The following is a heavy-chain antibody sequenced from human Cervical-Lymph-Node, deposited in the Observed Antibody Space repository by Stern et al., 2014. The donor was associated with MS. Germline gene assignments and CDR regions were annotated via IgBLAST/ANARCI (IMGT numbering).Heavy chain of an antibody. Sequence: QVQLQESGPGLVKPSETLSLTCTVSGGSFSTFYWNWIRQSPGKGLEWIGQIHYRGSTNYNPSLKSRVTISVDTSKNQFSLNLRSVTAADTAVYFCARRDYYDSSGYYDDAFDIWGQGTMVTVSP. D-gene: IGHD3-22*01. V-gene: IGHV4-59*01. CDR3: ARRDYYDSSGYYDDAFDI. CDR1: GGSFSTFY. J-gene: IGHJ3*02. CDR2: IHYRGST.